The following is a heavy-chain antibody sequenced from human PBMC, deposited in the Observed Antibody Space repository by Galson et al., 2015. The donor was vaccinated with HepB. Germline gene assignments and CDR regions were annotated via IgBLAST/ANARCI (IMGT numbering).Heavy chain of an antibody. D-gene: IGHD3-16*01. CDR3: ARSYATTSLCAY. Sequence: SVKVSCKASGGTFRSYGISWVRQAPGQGLEWMGEIIPVFGTAQYAQKFQGRVTITADEPTSTAYMELSSLRSEDTAVYYCARSYATTSLCAYWGQGTLVTISS. CDR2: IIPVFGTA. J-gene: IGHJ4*02. CDR1: GGTFRSYG. V-gene: IGHV1-69*13.